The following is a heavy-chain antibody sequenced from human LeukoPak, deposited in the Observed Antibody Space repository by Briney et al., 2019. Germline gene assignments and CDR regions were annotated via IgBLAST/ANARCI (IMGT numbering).Heavy chain of an antibody. CDR2: ISYDGSNK. Sequence: GGSLRLSCAAPGFTFSSYGMHWVRQAPGKGLEWVAVISYDGSNKYYADSVKSRFTISRDNSKNTLYLQMNSLRAEDTAVYYCARDATVNGGIGYYFDYWGQGTLVTVSS. V-gene: IGHV3-30*03. J-gene: IGHJ4*02. CDR1: GFTFSSYG. CDR3: ARDATVNGGIGYYFDY. D-gene: IGHD4-17*01.